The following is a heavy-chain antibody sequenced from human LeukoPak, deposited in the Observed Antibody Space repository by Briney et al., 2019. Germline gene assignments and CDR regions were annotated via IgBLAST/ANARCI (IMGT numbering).Heavy chain of an antibody. D-gene: IGHD6-13*01. CDR1: GYTFTSYG. J-gene: IGHJ4*02. CDR3: ARVGIGYGIAAAATGY. V-gene: IGHV1-18*01. CDR2: ISAYNGNT. Sequence: ASVKVSCKASGYTFTSYGISWVRQAPGQGLEWMGWISAYNGNTNYAQKLQGRVTMTTDTSTSTAYMGLRSLRSDDTAVYYCARVGIGYGIAAAATGYWGQGTLVTVSS.